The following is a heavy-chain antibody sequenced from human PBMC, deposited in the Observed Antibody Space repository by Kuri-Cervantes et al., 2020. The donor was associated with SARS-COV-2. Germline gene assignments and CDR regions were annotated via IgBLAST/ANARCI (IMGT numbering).Heavy chain of an antibody. CDR1: GGSMSSSSFY. CDR2: VFHSGST. V-gene: IGHV4-39*07. J-gene: IGHJ4*02. CDR3: ARTGTTSPFDY. Sequence: ESLKISCTVSGGSMSSSSFYWGWIRQPPGKGLEWIGSVFHSGSTYYNPSLKSRVTISVDTSRNLFSLKLTSLTAADTAVYYCARTGTTSPFDYWGQGTLVTVSS. D-gene: IGHD1-7*01.